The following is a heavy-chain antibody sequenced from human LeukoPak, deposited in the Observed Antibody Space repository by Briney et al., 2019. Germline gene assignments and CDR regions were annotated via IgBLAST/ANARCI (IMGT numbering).Heavy chain of an antibody. V-gene: IGHV3-7*04. J-gene: IGHJ1*01. D-gene: IGHD3-16*01. Sequence: GGSLRLSCAASGFTFSNDWMNWVRQAPGKGLEWVANIKADGSETDYVDSVKGRFIISRDNAKKSLYLQMNSLRVEDTAVYYWGGGGGESRAILQQWGQGTLVTVSS. CDR3: GGGGGESRAILQQ. CDR1: GFTFSNDW. CDR2: IKADGSET.